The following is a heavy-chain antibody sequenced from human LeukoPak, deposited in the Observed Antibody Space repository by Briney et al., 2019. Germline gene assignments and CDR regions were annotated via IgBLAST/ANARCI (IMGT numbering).Heavy chain of an antibody. D-gene: IGHD2-2*01. J-gene: IGHJ2*01. Sequence: ASVKVSCKASGYTLSSYGISWVRQAPGQGLEWMGWISGYNSNTKYAQNIQGRVTMTIDTSTSTAYMELKIHSSDATDVYYYSSAQGPVVVVPGANWYFDLWGRGTLVTVSS. CDR3: SSAQGPVVVVPGANWYFDL. CDR2: ISGYNSNT. V-gene: IGHV1-18*01. CDR1: GYTLSSYG.